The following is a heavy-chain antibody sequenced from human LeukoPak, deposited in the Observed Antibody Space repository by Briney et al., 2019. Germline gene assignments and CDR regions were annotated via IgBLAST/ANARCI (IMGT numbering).Heavy chain of an antibody. CDR3: ARDQGGKFDY. J-gene: IGHJ4*02. CDR1: GGSFSGYY. Sequence: SETLSLTCAVYGGSFSGYYWSWIRQPPGKGLEWIGHIYYSGSTNYNPSLKSRVTISEDTSKNQFSLKLSSVTAADTAVYYCARDQGGKFDYWGQGTLVTVSS. D-gene: IGHD1-26*01. V-gene: IGHV4-59*01. CDR2: IYYSGST.